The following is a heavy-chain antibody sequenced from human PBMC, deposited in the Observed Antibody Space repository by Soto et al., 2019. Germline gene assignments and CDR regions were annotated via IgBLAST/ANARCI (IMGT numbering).Heavy chain of an antibody. J-gene: IGHJ6*02. CDR1: GFTFSSYA. Sequence: LRLSCAASGFTFSSYAMHWVRQAPGKGLEWVAVISYDGSNKYYADSVKGRFTISRDNSKNTLYLQMNSLRAEDTAVYYCARDVRYYDFWSGYYPHYYGMDVWGQGTTVTVSS. V-gene: IGHV3-30-3*01. CDR2: ISYDGSNK. CDR3: ARDVRYYDFWSGYYPHYYGMDV. D-gene: IGHD3-3*01.